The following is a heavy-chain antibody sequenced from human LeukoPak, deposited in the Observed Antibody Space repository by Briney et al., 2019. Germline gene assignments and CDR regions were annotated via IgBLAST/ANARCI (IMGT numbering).Heavy chain of an antibody. D-gene: IGHD5-18*01. J-gene: IGHJ6*02. Sequence: GGSLRLSCSASGLTFRSDWMSWVRQAPGKGLEWVANIKQDGSEKNYVDSVKGRFTISRDNAKNSLYLQMNSLRAEDTAVYYCARDSRGYRYGGSYYYYGMDVWGQGTTVTVSS. CDR3: ARDSRGYRYGGSYYYYGMDV. CDR2: IKQDGSEK. CDR1: GLTFRSDW. V-gene: IGHV3-7*01.